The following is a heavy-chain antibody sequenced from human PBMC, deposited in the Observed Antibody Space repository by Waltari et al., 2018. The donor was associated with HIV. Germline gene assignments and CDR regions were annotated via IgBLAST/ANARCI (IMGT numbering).Heavy chain of an antibody. CDR3: AREYYYDSSGYYYFDY. Sequence: QVQLVQSGAEVKKPGSSVKVSCTASGGTFSSYTISWVRQAPGQGLEWMGRIIPILGIANYAQKFQGRVTITADKSTSTAYMELSSLRSEDTAVYYCAREYYYDSSGYYYFDYWGQGTLVTVSS. V-gene: IGHV1-69*08. CDR1: GGTFSSYT. CDR2: IIPILGIA. D-gene: IGHD3-22*01. J-gene: IGHJ4*02.